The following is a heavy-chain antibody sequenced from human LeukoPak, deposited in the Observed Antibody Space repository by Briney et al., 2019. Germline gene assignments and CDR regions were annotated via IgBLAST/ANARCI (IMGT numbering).Heavy chain of an antibody. J-gene: IGHJ5*02. CDR3: AYLPRGIVGATAWFDP. V-gene: IGHV1-8*01. CDR2: MNPNSGNT. D-gene: IGHD1-26*01. CDR1: GYTFTSYD. Sequence: ASVKVSCKASGYTFTSYDINWVRQATGQGLEWMGWMNPNSGNTGYAQKFQGRVTMARNTSISTAYMELSSLRSEDTAVYYCAYLPRGIVGATAWFDPWGQGTLVTVSS.